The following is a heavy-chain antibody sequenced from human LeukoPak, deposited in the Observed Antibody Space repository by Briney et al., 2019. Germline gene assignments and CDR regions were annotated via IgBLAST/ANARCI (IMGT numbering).Heavy chain of an antibody. Sequence: GGSLRLSCAASGFTSSRSGMHWVRQAPGKGLEWVSVIWYDGGHEDYADSVKGRFTISRDNSKNTLFMQMNSLRAEDTAVYYCARDQSSYGMDVWGQGTTVSVSS. J-gene: IGHJ6*02. CDR1: GFTSSRSG. CDR3: ARDQSSYGMDV. D-gene: IGHD3-16*02. V-gene: IGHV3-33*01. CDR2: IWYDGGHE.